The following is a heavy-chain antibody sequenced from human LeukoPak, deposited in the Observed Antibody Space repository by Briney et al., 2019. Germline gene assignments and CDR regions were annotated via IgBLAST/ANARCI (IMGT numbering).Heavy chain of an antibody. CDR1: GFTFSSYA. CDR2: ISYDGSNK. CDR3: ARGAVIAAIHNWFDP. V-gene: IGHV3-30*04. D-gene: IGHD6-13*01. J-gene: IGHJ5*02. Sequence: PGRSLRLSCAASGFTFSSYAMHWVRQAPGKGLEWVAVISYDGSNKYYADSVKGRFTISKDNSKNTLYLQINSLRAEDTAVYYCARGAVIAAIHNWFDPWGQGSLVTASS.